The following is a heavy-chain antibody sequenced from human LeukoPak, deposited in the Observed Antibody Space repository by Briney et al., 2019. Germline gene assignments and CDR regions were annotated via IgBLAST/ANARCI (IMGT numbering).Heavy chain of an antibody. D-gene: IGHD3-22*01. CDR2: FDPEDGET. CDR3: ATAYYDSSGYQYFDY. Sequence: VSVKVSCKVSGYTLTELSMHWVRQAPGKGLEWMGGFDPEDGETIYAQKFQGRVTMTEDTSTDTAYMELSSLRSEDTAVYYCATAYYDSSGYQYFDYWGRGTLVTVSS. J-gene: IGHJ4*02. V-gene: IGHV1-24*01. CDR1: GYTLTELS.